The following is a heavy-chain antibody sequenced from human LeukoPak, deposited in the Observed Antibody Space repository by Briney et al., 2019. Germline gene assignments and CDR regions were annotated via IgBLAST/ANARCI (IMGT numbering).Heavy chain of an antibody. CDR2: ISYDGRRT. J-gene: IGHJ4*02. V-gene: IGHV3-30*03. D-gene: IGHD3-16*01. CDR3: ARGLAYGDSFDY. Sequence: GRSLRLSCAASGFTFSSYGIHWVRQAPGKGLEWVTVISYDGRRTYYADSVTGRFTISRDNSKNTLYLQMNSLRPEDTAVYYFARGLAYGDSFDYWGQGTLVTDSS. CDR1: GFTFSSYG.